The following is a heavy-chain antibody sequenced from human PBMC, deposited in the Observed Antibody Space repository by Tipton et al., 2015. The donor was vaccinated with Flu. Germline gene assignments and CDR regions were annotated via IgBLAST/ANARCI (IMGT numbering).Heavy chain of an antibody. CDR2: ISSSSSYI. CDR1: GFTFSSYS. D-gene: IGHD3-10*01. J-gene: IGHJ6*02. V-gene: IGHV3-21*01. CDR3: ARDIRWFGEPAHYYYYGMDV. Sequence: SLRLSCAASGFTFSSYSMHWVRQDPGKGLEWVSSISSSSSYIYYADSVKGRFTISRDNAKNSLYLQMNSLRAEDTAVYYCARDIRWFGEPAHYYYYGMDVWGQGTTVTVSS.